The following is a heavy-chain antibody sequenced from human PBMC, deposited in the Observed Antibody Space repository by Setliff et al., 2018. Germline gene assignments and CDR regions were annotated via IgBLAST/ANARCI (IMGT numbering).Heavy chain of an antibody. CDR2: ISHSGIT. CDR1: GGSNSGGTW. CDR3: TVKDFNCTDGRCAYFFDP. Sequence: LSLTCAVSGGSNSGGTWWTWVRQSPEKGLEWIGEISHSGITNYKSSLKSRATISIDMSKRQFSLDLTSVTAADTAIYFCTVKDFNCTDGRCAYFFDPWGQGALVTVSS. J-gene: IGHJ1*01. D-gene: IGHD2-8*02. V-gene: IGHV4-4*01.